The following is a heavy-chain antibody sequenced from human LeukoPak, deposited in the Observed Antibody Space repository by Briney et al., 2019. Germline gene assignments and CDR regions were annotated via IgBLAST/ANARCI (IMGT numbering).Heavy chain of an antibody. V-gene: IGHV3-48*03. CDR2: ISSSAGTI. CDR3: ARTYYGSGSYYFDY. D-gene: IGHD3-10*01. CDR1: GFTFSSYE. J-gene: IGHJ4*02. Sequence: GGSLRLSCAACGFTFSSYEMNWVRQAPGKGLEWVSYISSSAGTIYYADSVKGRFTISRDNAKNSLYLQMNSLRAEDTAVYYCARTYYGSGSYYFDYWGQGTLVTVSS.